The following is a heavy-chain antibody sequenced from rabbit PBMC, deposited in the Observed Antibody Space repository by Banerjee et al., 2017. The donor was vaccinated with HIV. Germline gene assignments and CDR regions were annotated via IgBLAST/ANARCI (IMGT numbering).Heavy chain of an antibody. J-gene: IGHJ4*01. D-gene: IGHD1-1*01. CDR3: ARHETGTSGWNFAL. Sequence: QSLEEFGVGLVQPEGSLTLTCKASGFDFCSTYYMCWVRQAPGKGLEWIGCFGACSSGLTYYASWAKGRFTISKTSSTTVTLQMTSLTAADTATYFCARHETGTSGWNFALWGPGTLVTVS. V-gene: IGHV1S40*01. CDR1: GFDFCSTYY. CDR2: FGACSSGLT.